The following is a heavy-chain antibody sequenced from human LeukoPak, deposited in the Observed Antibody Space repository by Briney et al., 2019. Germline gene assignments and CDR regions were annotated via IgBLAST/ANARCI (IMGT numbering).Heavy chain of an antibody. CDR1: GFTFSSYG. D-gene: IGHD6-6*01. CDR2: ISPSGRNT. CDR3: AKDRSSSLYYYYYMDV. V-gene: IGHV3-23*01. Sequence: PGGTLRLSCAASGFTFSSYGMSWVRQAPGKGLEWVSAISPSGRNTYYADSVKGRFTISRDNSKNTLYLQMNSLRAEDTAVYYCAKDRSSSLYYYYYMDVWGKGTTVTVSS. J-gene: IGHJ6*03.